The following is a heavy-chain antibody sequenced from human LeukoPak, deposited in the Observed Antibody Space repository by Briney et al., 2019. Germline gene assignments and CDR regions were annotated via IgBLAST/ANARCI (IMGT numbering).Heavy chain of an antibody. CDR3: ARPVDYNAGDY. V-gene: IGHV3-48*04. D-gene: IGHD5-12*01. Sequence: PGGSLRLSCAASGFTFSSYSMNWVRQAPGQGLEWVSYISSGSSSVYYADSVKGRFTISRDNAKNSLYPQMNSLRAEDTAVYYCARPVDYNAGDYWGQGTLVTVSS. J-gene: IGHJ4*02. CDR2: ISSGSSSV. CDR1: GFTFSSYS.